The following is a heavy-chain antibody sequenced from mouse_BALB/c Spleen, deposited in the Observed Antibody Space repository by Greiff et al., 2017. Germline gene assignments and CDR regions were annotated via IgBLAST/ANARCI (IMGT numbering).Heavy chain of an antibody. Sequence: EVQLVESGGGLVKLGGSLKLSCAASGFTFSSYYMSWVRQTPEKRLELVAAINSNGGSTYYPDTVKGRFTISRDNAKNTLYLQMSSLKSEDTALYYCARQGGDYDEGAPWFAYWGQRTLVTGSA. D-gene: IGHD2-4*01. CDR1: GFTFSSYY. V-gene: IGHV5-6-2*01. CDR2: INSNGGST. J-gene: IGHJ3*01. CDR3: ARQGGDYDEGAPWFAY.